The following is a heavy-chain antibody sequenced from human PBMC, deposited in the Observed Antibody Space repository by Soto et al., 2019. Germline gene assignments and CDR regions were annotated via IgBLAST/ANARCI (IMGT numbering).Heavy chain of an antibody. Sequence: PSETLSLTCTVSGGSISGSSYYWGWIRQPPGKELEWIGSIHYSGSTYYKASLKSRVTISVDTSKNQFSLRLTSVTAADTAVYYCTRSLSGSSPDRWGQGTLVTVSS. J-gene: IGHJ5*02. CDR1: GGSISGSSYY. CDR3: TRSLSGSSPDR. D-gene: IGHD6-13*01. CDR2: IHYSGST. V-gene: IGHV4-39*01.